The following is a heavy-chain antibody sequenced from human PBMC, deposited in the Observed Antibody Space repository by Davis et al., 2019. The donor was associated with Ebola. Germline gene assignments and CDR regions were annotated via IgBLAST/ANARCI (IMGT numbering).Heavy chain of an antibody. CDR2: IYSGGST. Sequence: GESLKISCVASGFTVSSDYMSWVRQAPGKGLEWVSVIYSGGSTYYADSVKGRFTISRHNSENTVFLQMNSLRAEDTAVYYCARHDYGDSHFDYWGQGTLVTVSS. J-gene: IGHJ4*02. D-gene: IGHD4-17*01. CDR3: ARHDYGDSHFDY. CDR1: GFTVSSDY. V-gene: IGHV3-53*01.